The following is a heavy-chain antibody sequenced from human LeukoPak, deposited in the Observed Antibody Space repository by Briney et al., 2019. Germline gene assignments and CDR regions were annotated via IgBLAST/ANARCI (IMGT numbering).Heavy chain of an antibody. V-gene: IGHV3-64D*09. D-gene: IGHD3-22*01. CDR2: ISSNGGST. CDR3: VKVRGLYYYDSSGYYFDY. Sequence: QPGGSLRLSCSASGFTFSSYATHWVRQAPGKGLEYVSSISSNGGSTYYADSVKGRFTISRDNSKNTLYLQMSSLRAEDTAVYYCVKVRGLYYYDSSGYYFDYWGQGTLVTVSS. J-gene: IGHJ4*02. CDR1: GFTFSSYA.